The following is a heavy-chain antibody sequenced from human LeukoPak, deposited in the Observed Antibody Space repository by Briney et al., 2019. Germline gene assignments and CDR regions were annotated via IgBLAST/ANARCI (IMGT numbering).Heavy chain of an antibody. CDR1: GFTLSSYE. CDR3: ARRGYSSGWNRFDY. CDR2: IDYSGGSS. D-gene: IGHD6-25*01. V-gene: IGHV3-23*01. Sequence: GGSLRLSCTVSGFTLSSYEMSWIRQAPGKGLEWVSSIDYSGGSSYYADSVKGRFTISRDDSKNTLYLQLNSLRAEDTAVYYCARRGYSSGWNRFDYWGQGTLVTVSS. J-gene: IGHJ4*02.